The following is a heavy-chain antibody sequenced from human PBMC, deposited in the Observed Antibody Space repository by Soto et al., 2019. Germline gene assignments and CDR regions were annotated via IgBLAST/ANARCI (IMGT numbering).Heavy chain of an antibody. V-gene: IGHV4-39*01. Sequence: LSLTCTVSGGSISSSSYYWGWIRQPPGKGLEWIGSIYYSGGTYYNPSLKSRVTISVDTSKNQFSLKLSSVTAADTAVYYCARHAYYYGSGSYMLPWFDPWGQGTLVTVSS. CDR3: ARHAYYYGSGSYMLPWFDP. J-gene: IGHJ5*02. CDR2: IYYSGGT. D-gene: IGHD3-10*01. CDR1: GGSISSSSYY.